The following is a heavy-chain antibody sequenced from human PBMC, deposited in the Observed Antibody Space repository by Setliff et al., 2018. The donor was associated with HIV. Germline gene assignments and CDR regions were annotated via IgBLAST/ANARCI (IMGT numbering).Heavy chain of an antibody. Sequence: SETLSLTCTVSGGSISSYSWSWIRQPPGKGLEWMGHIYTSGSTNYNPSLKSRVTISVDTSENQFSLKLTSVTAADTAMYCCARDATSEDYRNVWGKGTTVTVSS. CDR2: IYTSGST. J-gene: IGHJ6*03. CDR3: ARDATSEDYRNV. V-gene: IGHV4-4*08. CDR1: GGSISSYS.